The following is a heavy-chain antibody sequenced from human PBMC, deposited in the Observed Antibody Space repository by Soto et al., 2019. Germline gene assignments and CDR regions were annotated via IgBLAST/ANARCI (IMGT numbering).Heavy chain of an antibody. CDR2: FDPEDGEK. Sequence: SSVKVSRKVSGYTLNELSMHWVRQAPGKGLDWMGGFDPEDGEKDYAQKFQGRVTMTEDTSTDTANMELSSLTSEDTAVYYCPTGGPAGDFDYWGQVTLVTVSS. CDR3: PTGGPAGDFDY. J-gene: IGHJ4*02. CDR1: GYTLNELS. V-gene: IGHV1-24*01. D-gene: IGHD3-10*01.